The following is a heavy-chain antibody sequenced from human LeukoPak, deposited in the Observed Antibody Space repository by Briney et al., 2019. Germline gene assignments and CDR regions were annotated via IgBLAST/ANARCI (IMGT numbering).Heavy chain of an antibody. V-gene: IGHV3-21*01. CDR3: ARARETMYSSASQGY. Sequence: GGSLRLSCAASGFTFSSYSMNWVRQAPGKGLEWVSSISSSSSYIYYADSVKGRFTISRDNAKNSLYLQMNSLRAEDTAVYYCARARETMYSSASQGYWGQGTLVTVSS. J-gene: IGHJ4*02. CDR2: ISSSSSYI. CDR1: GFTFSSYS. D-gene: IGHD6-25*01.